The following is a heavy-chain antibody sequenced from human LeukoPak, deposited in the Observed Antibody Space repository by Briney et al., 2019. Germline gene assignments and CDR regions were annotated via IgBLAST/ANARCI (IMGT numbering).Heavy chain of an antibody. D-gene: IGHD2-2*01. CDR3: AKRYCTSTSCPYYYYFGLDV. CDR1: GFTFSRYS. J-gene: IGHJ6*02. CDR2: ISSSSSYI. V-gene: IGHV3-21*04. Sequence: PGGSLRLSCAASGFTFSRYSMNWVRQAPEKGLEWVSSISSSSSYIYYADSVKGRFTISRDNSKNTLYLQMNSLRAEDTAVYYCAKRYCTSTSCPYYYYFGLDVWGQGTTVTVSS.